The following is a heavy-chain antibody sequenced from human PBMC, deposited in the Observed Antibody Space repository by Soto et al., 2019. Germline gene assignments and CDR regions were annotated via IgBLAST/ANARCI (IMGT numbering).Heavy chain of an antibody. CDR3: VSWVSENFDF. D-gene: IGHD3-16*01. Sequence: PGGSLRLSCAVSGFTFSSHAMTWVRQAPGTGLEWVSTIDHVGANTHYADSVKGRFTISRDNSRNTVYLQMSSLRAADTALYFCVSWVSENFDFWGQGTPVTVSS. J-gene: IGHJ4*02. CDR1: GFTFSSHA. CDR2: IDHVGANT. V-gene: IGHV3-23*01.